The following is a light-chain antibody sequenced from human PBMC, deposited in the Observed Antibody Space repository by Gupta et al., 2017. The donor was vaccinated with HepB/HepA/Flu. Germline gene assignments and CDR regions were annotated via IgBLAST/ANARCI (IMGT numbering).Light chain of an antibody. CDR1: QSGLYSSNNKSY. V-gene: IGKV4-1*01. CDR3: QQYYSTPYT. Sequence: DIVMTQSPDSLAVSLGARATINCKSSQSGLYSSNNKSYLAWYQQKPGQPPKLLIYWASTRESGVPERFSGSGSGTDFTLTISSLQAEYVAVYYCQQYYSTPYTFGQGTKLEIK. CDR2: WAS. J-gene: IGKJ2*01.